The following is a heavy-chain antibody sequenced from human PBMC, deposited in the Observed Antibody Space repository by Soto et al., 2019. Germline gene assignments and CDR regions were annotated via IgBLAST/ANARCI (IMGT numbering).Heavy chain of an antibody. CDR3: ARDFAYFDS. CDR2: IYDSENT. D-gene: IGHD3-3*01. V-gene: IGHV4-61*01. J-gene: IGHJ4*02. Sequence: SETLSLTCTVSGGSVSSRSFYWSWIRQPPGRGLEWIGYIYDSENTNYNPSLKSRVSISMDTSKNQFSLNLDSVTAADTAVYFCARDFAYFDSWGQGTLVTVSS. CDR1: GGSVSSRSFY.